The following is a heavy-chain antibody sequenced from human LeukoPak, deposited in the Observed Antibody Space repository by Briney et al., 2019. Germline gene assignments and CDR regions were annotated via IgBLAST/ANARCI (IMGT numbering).Heavy chain of an antibody. CDR1: GFTFSSYA. J-gene: IGHJ4*02. D-gene: IGHD2-21*01. CDR3: AKDPRFPPYFDY. CDR2: ISGSGGST. V-gene: IGHV3-23*01. Sequence: GGSLRLSCAASGFTFSSYAMSWVRQAPGKGLEWVSGISGSGGSTYYADSVKGRFTISRDNSKNTLYLQMNSLRAEDTAVYYCAKDPRFPPYFDYWGQGTLVTVSS.